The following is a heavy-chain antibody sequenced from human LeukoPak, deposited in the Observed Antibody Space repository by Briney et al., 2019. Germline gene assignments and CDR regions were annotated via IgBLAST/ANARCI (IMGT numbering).Heavy chain of an antibody. D-gene: IGHD3-22*01. J-gene: IGHJ4*02. V-gene: IGHV3-53*04. CDR3: AVTYYYDSSGYPKPYNFDY. CDR1: GFTVSSNY. CDR2: IYSGGST. Sequence: PGGSLRLSCAASGFTVSSNYMSWVRQAPGKGLEWVSVIYSGGSTYYADSVKGRFTISRHNSKNTLYLQMNSLRTEDTAVYYCAVTYYYDSSGYPKPYNFDYWGQGTLATVSS.